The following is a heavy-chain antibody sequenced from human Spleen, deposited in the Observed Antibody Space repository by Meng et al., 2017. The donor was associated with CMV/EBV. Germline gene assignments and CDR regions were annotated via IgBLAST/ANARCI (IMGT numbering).Heavy chain of an antibody. CDR2: IGAYNDNT. CDR1: GYTFTHYG. D-gene: IGHD6-13*01. V-gene: IGHV1-18*01. Sequence: ASVKVSCKASGYTFTHYGISWVRQAPGQGLEWIGWIGAYNDNTNYAQNLQGRVTMTTDISTRTAYMELRSLRSDDTAVDYCARASGSSSNWFDPWGQGTLVTVSS. J-gene: IGHJ5*02. CDR3: ARASGSSSNWFDP.